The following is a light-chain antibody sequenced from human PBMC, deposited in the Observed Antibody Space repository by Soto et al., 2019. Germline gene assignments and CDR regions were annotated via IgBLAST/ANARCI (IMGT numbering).Light chain of an antibody. CDR1: QSVGGD. CDR3: QQYNTWPPT. Sequence: EIVMTQSPATLSVSPGEGATLSCRASQSVGGDLAWYQQKPGQAPRLLIYGASTRATGIPARFTGSGSGTEFTLAINSLQSEGFAVYWCQQYNTWPPTFGPGTTVDIK. J-gene: IGKJ3*01. CDR2: GAS. V-gene: IGKV3-15*01.